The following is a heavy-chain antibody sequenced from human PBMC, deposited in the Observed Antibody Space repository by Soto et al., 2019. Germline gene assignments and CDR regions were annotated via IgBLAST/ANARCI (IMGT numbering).Heavy chain of an antibody. CDR1: GYTFTSYG. CDR3: ARDPGTRSDY. Sequence: QVQLVQSGAEVKKPGASVKVSCKASGYTFTSYGISWVRQAPGQGLEGMGWISAYNVNTNYAQKLQGRVTMTTDTPTSPAYMELRSETSDDTAVYYCARDPGTRSDYWGQGTLVTVSS. CDR2: ISAYNVNT. J-gene: IGHJ4*02. D-gene: IGHD3-10*01. V-gene: IGHV1-18*01.